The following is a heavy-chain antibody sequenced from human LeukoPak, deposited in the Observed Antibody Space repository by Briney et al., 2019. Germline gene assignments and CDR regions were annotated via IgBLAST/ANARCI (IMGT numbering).Heavy chain of an antibody. CDR1: GGSFSGYY. CDR2: IYYSGST. V-gene: IGHV4-59*01. J-gene: IGHJ4*02. CDR3: ARGSPYSSSQYYFDY. Sequence: PSETLSLTCAVYGGSFSGYYWSWIRQPPGKGLEWIGYIYYSGSTNYNPSLKSRVTISVDTSKNQFSLKLSSVTAADTAVYYCARGSPYSSSQYYFDYWGQGTLVTVSS. D-gene: IGHD6-6*01.